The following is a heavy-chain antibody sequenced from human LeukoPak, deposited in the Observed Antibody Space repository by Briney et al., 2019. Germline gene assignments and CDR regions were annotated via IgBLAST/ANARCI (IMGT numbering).Heavy chain of an antibody. CDR2: IIPIFGTA. D-gene: IGHD3-10*01. Sequence: GASVKVSCKASGYTFTGYYMHWVRQAPGQGLEWMGGIIPIFGTANYAQKFQGRVTITADKSTSTAYMELSSLRSEDTAVYYCARKPLDFSTNSWFGETAALDYWGQGTLVTVSS. J-gene: IGHJ4*02. CDR1: GYTFTGYY. CDR3: ARKPLDFSTNSWFGETAALDY. V-gene: IGHV1-69*06.